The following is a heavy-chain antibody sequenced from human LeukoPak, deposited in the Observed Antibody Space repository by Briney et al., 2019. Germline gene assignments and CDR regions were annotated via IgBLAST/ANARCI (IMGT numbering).Heavy chain of an antibody. Sequence: SETLSLTCAVSGYSISSGYYYWGWIRQPPGKGLEWIRNIYHSGSTYYNPSLKSRVTISVDTSKNQFSLKLSSVTAADTAVYYCASLDRLYYYDSSGRFDYWGQGTLVTVSS. CDR3: ASLDRLYYYDSSGRFDY. J-gene: IGHJ4*02. CDR2: IYHSGST. CDR1: GYSISSGYYY. V-gene: IGHV4-38-2*01. D-gene: IGHD3-22*01.